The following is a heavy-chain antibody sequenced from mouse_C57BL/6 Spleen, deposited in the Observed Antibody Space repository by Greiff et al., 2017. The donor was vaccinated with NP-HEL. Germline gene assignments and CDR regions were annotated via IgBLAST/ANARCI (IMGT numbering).Heavy chain of an antibody. J-gene: IGHJ4*01. CDR3: ARSVSDYYAMDY. CDR1: GYTFTSYW. Sequence: QVQLQQSGAELVKPGASVKMSCKASGYTFTSYWITWVKQRPGQGLEWIGDIYPGSGSTNYNEKFKSKATLTVDTSSSTAYMQLSSLTSEDSAVYYCARSVSDYYAMDYWGQGTSVTVSS. CDR2: IYPGSGST. V-gene: IGHV1-55*01.